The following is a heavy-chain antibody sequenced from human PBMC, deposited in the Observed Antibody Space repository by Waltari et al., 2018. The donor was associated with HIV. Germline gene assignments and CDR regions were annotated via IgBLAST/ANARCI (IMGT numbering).Heavy chain of an antibody. V-gene: IGHV4-34*01. CDR1: GASFSAYY. CDR3: SRGLQMTSYASGNWLWEEMLSKYFFDL. CDR2: VGPRGKG. Sequence: QAQLQQWGTGLLKPSEALSLTCAVLGASFSAYYWPLVRPSPGNGLERLGEVGPRGKGDDVPAVSGRLSRATAASKNQFSLTWTSVVAADTAVYFCSRGLQMTSYASGNWLWEEMLSKYFFDLWGQGTRV. D-gene: IGHD3-10*01. J-gene: IGHJ4*02.